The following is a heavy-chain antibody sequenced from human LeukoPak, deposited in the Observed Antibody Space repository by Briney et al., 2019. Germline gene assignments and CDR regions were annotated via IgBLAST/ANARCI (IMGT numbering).Heavy chain of an antibody. CDR3: ARDLAVAGTGFFDY. CDR2: ISYDGSNK. CDR1: GFTFSSYG. Sequence: GGSLRLSCAASGFTFSSYGMHWVRQAPGKGLEWVAVISYDGSNKYYADSVKGRFTISRDNSKNTLYLQMNSLRAEDTAVYYCARDLAVAGTGFFDYWGQGTLVTVSS. D-gene: IGHD6-19*01. J-gene: IGHJ4*02. V-gene: IGHV3-30*03.